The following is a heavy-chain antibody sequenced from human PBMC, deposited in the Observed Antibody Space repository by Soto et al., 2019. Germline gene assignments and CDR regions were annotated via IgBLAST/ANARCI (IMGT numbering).Heavy chain of an antibody. CDR3: AREPRDIVVVPAVAYYAFDI. Sequence: ASVKVSCKASGYTFTSYGISWVRQAPGQGLEWMGWISAYNGNTNYAQKLQGRVTMTTDTSTSTAYMELRSLRSDDTAVYYCAREPRDIVVVPAVAYYAFDIWGQGTMVTVSS. D-gene: IGHD2-2*01. CDR2: ISAYNGNT. V-gene: IGHV1-18*01. CDR1: GYTFTSYG. J-gene: IGHJ3*02.